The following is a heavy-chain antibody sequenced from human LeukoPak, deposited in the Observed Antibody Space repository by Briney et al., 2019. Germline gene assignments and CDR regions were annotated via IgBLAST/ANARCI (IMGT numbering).Heavy chain of an antibody. V-gene: IGHV1-69*05. D-gene: IGHD5-18*01. J-gene: IGHJ3*02. CDR3: ARPRGYSFTDAFDI. CDR2: IIPIFGTA. CDR1: GGTFSSYA. Sequence: GASVKVSCKASGGTFSSYAISWVRQAPGQGLEWMGGIIPIFGTANYAQKFQGRVTITTDESTSTAYMELSSLRSEDTAVYFCARPRGYSFTDAFDIWGQGTMVTVSS.